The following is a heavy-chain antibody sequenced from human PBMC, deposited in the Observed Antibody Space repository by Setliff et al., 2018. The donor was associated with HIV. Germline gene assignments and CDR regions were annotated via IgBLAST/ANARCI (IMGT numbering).Heavy chain of an antibody. J-gene: IGHJ3*02. CDR2: SIPIFGTA. Sequence: SVKVSCKASGGTFSSYAISWVRQAPGQGLEWMGGSIPIFGTANYAQKFQGRVTITADESTSTAYVELSSLRSADTAVYYCPPTFMLTSPGARVGAFDIWGHGTMFT. V-gene: IGHV1-69*13. CDR3: PPTFMLTSPGARVGAFDI. CDR1: GGTFSSYA. D-gene: IGHD3-16*01.